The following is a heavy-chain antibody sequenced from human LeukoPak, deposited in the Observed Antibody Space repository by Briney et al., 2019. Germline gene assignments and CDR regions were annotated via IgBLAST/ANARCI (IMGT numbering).Heavy chain of an antibody. Sequence: GGSLRPSCTASGFTFGSHWMILVRRAPGKGLEWVANTNQDGSREKYADSVRGRFTVSRDNAKNSVYLQMNSLGVEDTAIYYCARDSGWTFDPWGQGTLVTVSS. D-gene: IGHD6-19*01. CDR1: GFTFGSHW. J-gene: IGHJ5*02. V-gene: IGHV3-7*01. CDR2: TNQDGSRE. CDR3: ARDSGWTFDP.